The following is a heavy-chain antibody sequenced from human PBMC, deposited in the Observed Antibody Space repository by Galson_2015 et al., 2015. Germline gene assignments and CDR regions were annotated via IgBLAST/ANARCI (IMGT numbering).Heavy chain of an antibody. J-gene: IGHJ4*02. CDR3: AKGLRSLGDY. CDR2: ISSSSSYI. D-gene: IGHD4-17*01. V-gene: IGHV3-21*01. Sequence: FLRLSRAASGFTFSSYSMNWVRQAPGKGLGWVSSISSSSSYIYYADSVKGRFTISRDNAKNSLYLQMNSLRAEDTAVYYCAKGLRSLGDYWGQGTLVTVSS. CDR1: GFTFSSYS.